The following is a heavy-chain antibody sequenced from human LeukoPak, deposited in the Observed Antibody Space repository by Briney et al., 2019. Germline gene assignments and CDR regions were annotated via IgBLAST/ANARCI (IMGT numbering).Heavy chain of an antibody. J-gene: IGHJ4*02. CDR1: GFIFSNYW. CDR3: TRLIVVVGSFDY. D-gene: IGHD2-21*01. Sequence: GGSLRLSCAASGFIFSNYWMSWVRQAPGKGLEWVANIKQDGSEKYYVDSVKGRFTISRDNAKNSLYLQMNSLRAEDTAVYYCTRLIVVVGSFDYWGQGTLVTVSS. CDR2: IKQDGSEK. V-gene: IGHV3-7*04.